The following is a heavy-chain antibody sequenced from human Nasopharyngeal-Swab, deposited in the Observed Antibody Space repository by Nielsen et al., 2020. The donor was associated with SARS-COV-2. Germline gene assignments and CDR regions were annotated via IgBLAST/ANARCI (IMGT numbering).Heavy chain of an antibody. V-gene: IGHV1-3*01. Sequence: WVRQAPGQGLEWMGWINAGNGNTKYSQKFQGRVTITRDTSASTAYMELSSLRSEDTAVYYCARGGDYYGSGSYYPRYYGMDVWGQGTTVTVSS. J-gene: IGHJ6*02. CDR3: ARGGDYYGSGSYYPRYYGMDV. D-gene: IGHD3-10*01. CDR2: INAGNGNT.